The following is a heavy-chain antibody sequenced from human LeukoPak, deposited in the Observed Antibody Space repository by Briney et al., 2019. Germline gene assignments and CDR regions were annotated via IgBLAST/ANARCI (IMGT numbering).Heavy chain of an antibody. D-gene: IGHD3-22*01. V-gene: IGHV3-23*01. J-gene: IGHJ3*02. CDR1: GFTFSSYA. CDR2: ISGSGGST. Sequence: GGSLRLSCAASGFTFSSYAMSWVRQAPGKGLEWVSAISGSGGSTYYADSVKGRFTISRDNSKNTLYLQMNSLRAEDTAVYYCAKDRPYYYDSSGYCPDAFDIWGQGTIVTVSS. CDR3: AKDRPYYYDSSGYCPDAFDI.